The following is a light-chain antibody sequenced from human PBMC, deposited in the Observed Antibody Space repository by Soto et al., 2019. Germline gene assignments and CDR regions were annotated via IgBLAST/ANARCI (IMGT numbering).Light chain of an antibody. CDR1: QSVSNQ. V-gene: IGKV3-11*01. J-gene: IGKJ5*01. CDR2: GAS. CDR3: QQRSNWPIT. Sequence: EIVLTQSPATLSLSPGDRATLSCRASQSVSNQLAWYQQKPGQAPRLLIYGASTRATGIPARFSGSGSGTEFTLTISSLQSEDFAVYYCQQRSNWPITFGQGTRLEIK.